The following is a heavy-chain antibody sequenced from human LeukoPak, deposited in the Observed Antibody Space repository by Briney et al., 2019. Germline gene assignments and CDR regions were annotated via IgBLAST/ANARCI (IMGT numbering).Heavy chain of an antibody. D-gene: IGHD2-2*01. CDR3: ARSASWGFSYFDY. Sequence: PGGSLRLPCEASGFTFDDYGLSWVRQAPGKGLEWVSGINWNGDNTDYTDSVKGRFTISRDNAKNSLYLQMNSLRAEDTALYYCARSASWGFSYFDYWGQGTLVTVSS. CDR2: INWNGDNT. CDR1: GFTFDDYG. J-gene: IGHJ4*02. V-gene: IGHV3-20*04.